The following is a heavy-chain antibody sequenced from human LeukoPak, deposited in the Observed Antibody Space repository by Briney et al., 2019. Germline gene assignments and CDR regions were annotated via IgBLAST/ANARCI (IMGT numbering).Heavy chain of an antibody. CDR3: ARGYSSSWNLDY. D-gene: IGHD6-13*01. V-gene: IGHV4-4*07. CDR2: VSDSGRA. Sequence: SETLSLTCTVSGGSISGYYWTWIRQPAGKGLEWIGRVSDSGRAYYNPSLKSRVTMSVDTSENQFSLKLSSVTAADTAVYYCARGYSSSWNLDYWGQGTLVTVSS. J-gene: IGHJ4*02. CDR1: GGSISGYY.